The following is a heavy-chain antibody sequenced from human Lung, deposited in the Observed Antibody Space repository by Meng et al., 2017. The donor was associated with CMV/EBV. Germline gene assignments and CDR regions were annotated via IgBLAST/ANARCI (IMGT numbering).Heavy chain of an antibody. J-gene: IGHJ5*02. CDR2: IHSSGST. D-gene: IGHD3-10*01. V-gene: IGHV4-34*01. Sequence: QVRSTRWGAGVVKPSEALALTGAVYGGSFSGYYWSWIRQHPGKGLEWIGYIHSSGSTYYNPSLRSRLTISVDTSKNEFSLKLSSVTAADTAVYYGARASYGSGSPLGESWFDPWGQGTLVTVSS. CDR3: ARASYGSGSPLGESWFDP. CDR1: GGSFSGYY.